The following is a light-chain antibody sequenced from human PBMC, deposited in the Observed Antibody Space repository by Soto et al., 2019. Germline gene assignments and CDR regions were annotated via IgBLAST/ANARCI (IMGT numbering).Light chain of an antibody. CDR2: GAS. V-gene: IGKV3-15*01. J-gene: IGKJ4*01. CDR3: QEYNDWRPIT. CDR1: QSISTK. Sequence: EVVMTQSPATLSVSPGGRATLSCRASQSISTKLAWYQQKPGQAPRLLIYGASTRAPGIPVRFSGSGSGTEFTLTITSLQSEDFAVYYCQEYNDWRPITFGGGTKVDI.